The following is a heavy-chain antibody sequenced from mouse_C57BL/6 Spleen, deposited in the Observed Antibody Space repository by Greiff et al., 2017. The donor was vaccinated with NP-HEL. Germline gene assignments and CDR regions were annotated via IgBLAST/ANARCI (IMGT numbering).Heavy chain of an antibody. D-gene: IGHD1-1*01. CDR1: GFTFSDYY. V-gene: IGHV5-16*01. CDR2: INYDGSST. J-gene: IGHJ4*01. CDR3: ARVLLRYYAMDY. Sequence: EVKLVESEGGLVQPGSSMKLSCTASGFTFSDYYMAWVRQVPEKGLEWVANINYDGSSTYYLDSLKSRFIISRDNAKNILYLQMSSLKSEDTATYYCARVLLRYYAMDYWGQGTSVTVSS.